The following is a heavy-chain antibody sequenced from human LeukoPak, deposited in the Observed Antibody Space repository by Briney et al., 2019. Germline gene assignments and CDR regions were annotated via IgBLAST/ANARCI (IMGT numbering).Heavy chain of an antibody. V-gene: IGHV3-53*01. CDR1: GLTVGDYG. Sequence: PGGSLRLSCAASGLTVGDYGVSWVRQAPGKGLEWVSVIYSGGSAYYADSVKGRFTISRDNSKNTLYLQMNSLRAEDTAVYYCARVTSIVVVPAAMSGSIRRYYYYYYMDVWGKGTTVTVSS. D-gene: IGHD2-2*01. CDR3: ARVTSIVVVPAAMSGSIRRYYYYYYMDV. J-gene: IGHJ6*03. CDR2: IYSGGSA.